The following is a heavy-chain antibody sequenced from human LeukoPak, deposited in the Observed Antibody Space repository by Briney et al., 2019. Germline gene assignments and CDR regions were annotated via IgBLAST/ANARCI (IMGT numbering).Heavy chain of an antibody. D-gene: IGHD3-22*01. CDR1: GFTVCSNE. V-gene: IGHV3-38-3*01. J-gene: IGHJ5*02. Sequence: GGSLRLSCAASGFTVCSNEMSWVRQAPGKGLEWVSSISGGSTYYADSRKGRFTISRDNSKNTLHLQMNSLRAEDTAVYYCAKDPGSYDSSGYRYNWFDPWGQGTLVTVSS. CDR3: AKDPGSYDSSGYRYNWFDP. CDR2: ISGGST.